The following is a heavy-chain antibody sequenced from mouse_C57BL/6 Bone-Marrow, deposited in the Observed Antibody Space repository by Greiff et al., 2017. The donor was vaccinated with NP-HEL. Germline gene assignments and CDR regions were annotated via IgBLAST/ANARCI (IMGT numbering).Heavy chain of an antibody. V-gene: IGHV2-9-1*01. Sequence: VQLQESGPGLVAPSQSLSITCTVSGFSLTSYAISWVRQPPGKGLEWLGVIWTGGGTNYNSALKSRLSISKDNSKSQVFLKMNRLQTDDTARYYCARDPSYDYYAMDYWGQGTSVTVSS. D-gene: IGHD2-10*01. J-gene: IGHJ4*01. CDR1: GFSLTSYA. CDR3: ARDPSYDYYAMDY. CDR2: IWTGGGT.